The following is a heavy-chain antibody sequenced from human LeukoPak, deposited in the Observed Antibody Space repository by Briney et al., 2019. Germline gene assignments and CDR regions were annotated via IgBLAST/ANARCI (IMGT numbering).Heavy chain of an antibody. CDR1: GFTFSSYE. CDR2: ISSSGSTI. D-gene: IGHD3-10*02. Sequence: PGGSLRLSCAASGFTFSSYEMNWVRQAPGKGLEWVSYISSSGSTIYYADSVRGRFTISRDNAKNSLYLQMNSLRAEDTAVYYCVELGITMIGGVWGKGTTVTISS. J-gene: IGHJ6*04. V-gene: IGHV3-48*03. CDR3: VELGITMIGGV.